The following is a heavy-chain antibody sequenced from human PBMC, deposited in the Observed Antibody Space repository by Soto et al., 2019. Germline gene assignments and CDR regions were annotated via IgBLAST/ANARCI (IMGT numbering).Heavy chain of an antibody. J-gene: IGHJ5*02. CDR3: AKGWARYSSSWDNWFDP. CDR2: TSGSGSST. V-gene: IGHV3-23*01. D-gene: IGHD6-13*01. CDR1: GFSFRDFS. Sequence: PGGSLRLSCAASGFSFRDFSMNWFRQAPGKGLEWVSFTSGSGSSTYYTDSVKGRFTMSKDNSKNTLYLQMNSLRAEDTAVYYCAKGWARYSSSWDNWFDPWGQGTLVTVSS.